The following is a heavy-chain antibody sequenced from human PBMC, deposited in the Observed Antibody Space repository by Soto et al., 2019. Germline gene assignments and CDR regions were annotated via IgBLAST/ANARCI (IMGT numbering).Heavy chain of an antibody. CDR2: INWNGGST. J-gene: IGHJ4*02. CDR1: GFTFDDYG. CDR3: ARDGYSGSYYSPFDY. D-gene: IGHD1-26*01. Sequence: EVQLVESGGGVVRPGGSLRLSCAASGFTFDDYGMSWVRQAPGKGLEWVAGINWNGGSTGYADSVKGRFTISSDNAKNSLYLQVNSLRAEDTALYYCARDGYSGSYYSPFDYWGQGTLVTVSS. V-gene: IGHV3-20*04.